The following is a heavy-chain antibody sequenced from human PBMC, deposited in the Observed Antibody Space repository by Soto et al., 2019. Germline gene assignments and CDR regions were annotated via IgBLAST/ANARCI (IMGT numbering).Heavy chain of an antibody. Sequence: EVQLLESGGGLVQPGGSLRLSCAASGFTFSTYTMSWVRQAPGKGLEWVSVISGSGGSPSYADSVQGRFTISRDNPKNTLYRQMSSLRVEDTAMYYCAKARCSTTNCYVPDYWGQGTLVTVSS. V-gene: IGHV3-23*01. CDR1: GFTFSTYT. J-gene: IGHJ4*02. CDR2: ISGSGGSP. D-gene: IGHD2-2*01. CDR3: AKARCSTTNCYVPDY.